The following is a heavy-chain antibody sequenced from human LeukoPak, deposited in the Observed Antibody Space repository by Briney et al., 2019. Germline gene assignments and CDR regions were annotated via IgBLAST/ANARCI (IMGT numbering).Heavy chain of an antibody. CDR1: GLTVSSNY. CDR3: ARDYITMVRGAHYHYGMDV. CDR2: IYSGGST. Sequence: GGSLRLSCAASGLTVSSNYMSWVRQAPGKGLEWVSVIYSGGSTYYADSVKGRFTISRDNSKNTLYLQMNSLRAEDTAVYFCARDYITMVRGAHYHYGMDVWGQGTTVTVSS. V-gene: IGHV3-53*01. D-gene: IGHD3-10*01. J-gene: IGHJ6*02.